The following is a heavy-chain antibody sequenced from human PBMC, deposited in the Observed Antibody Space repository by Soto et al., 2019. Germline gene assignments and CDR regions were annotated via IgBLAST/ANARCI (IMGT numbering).Heavy chain of an antibody. CDR3: AREGGIVGATAADY. D-gene: IGHD1-26*01. CDR1: GGSISSGGYY. J-gene: IGHJ4*02. CDR2: IYYSGST. Sequence: QVQLQESGPVLLKPSQTLSHTCTVSGGSISSGGYYWRWIRQHPGKGLEWIGYIYYSGSTYYNPSLKSRVTISVDTSKNQFSLKLSSVTAADTAVYYCAREGGIVGATAADYWGQGTLVTVFS. V-gene: IGHV4-31*03.